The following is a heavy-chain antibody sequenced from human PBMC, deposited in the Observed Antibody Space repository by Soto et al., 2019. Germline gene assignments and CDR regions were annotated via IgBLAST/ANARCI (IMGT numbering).Heavy chain of an antibody. CDR2: ISGSGDST. D-gene: IGHD6-13*01. CDR1: GFTFSSYA. CDR3: AKDRDGASAGPTKFYGMDV. J-gene: IGHJ6*02. Sequence: EVQLLESGGGLVQPGGSLRLSCAASGFTFSSYAMSWVRQAPGKGLEWVSVISGSGDSTYYADSVRGRFTISRDNSKNTPYLQMNSRRAEDTAVYYCAKDRDGASAGPTKFYGMDVWGQGTTVTVSS. V-gene: IGHV3-23*01.